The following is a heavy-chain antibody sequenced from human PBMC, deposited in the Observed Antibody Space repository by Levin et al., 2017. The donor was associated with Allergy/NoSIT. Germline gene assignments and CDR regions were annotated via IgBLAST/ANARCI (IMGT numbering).Heavy chain of an antibody. V-gene: IGHV5-51*01. CDR3: AKDLGGYSGYSHFEY. D-gene: IGHD5-12*01. CDR2: IYPSDSDT. CDR1: GYSFTSYW. J-gene: IGHJ4*02. Sequence: GESLKISCKASGYSFTSYWIGWVRQMPGKGLEWMGIIYPSDSDTRYSPSFQGQVTISADKSISTAYLQWSSLKADDTAVYYCAKDLGGYSGYSHFEYWGQGTLVAVSS.